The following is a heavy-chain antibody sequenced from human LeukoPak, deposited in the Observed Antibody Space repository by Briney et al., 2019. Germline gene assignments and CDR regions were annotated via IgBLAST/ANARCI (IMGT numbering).Heavy chain of an antibody. CDR3: AKHSRSGYSAYENAFDI. J-gene: IGHJ3*02. CDR2: SYYSGRT. D-gene: IGHD5-12*01. Sequence: PSETLSLTCTVSGGSISSSSYYWDWIRQPPGKGLEWIGSSYYSGRTYYNPALKSRVTISVHTSNNQFSLKLNSVTAADTAVYYCAKHSRSGYSAYENAFDIWGQGTMVTVSS. CDR1: GGSISSSSYY. V-gene: IGHV4-39*01.